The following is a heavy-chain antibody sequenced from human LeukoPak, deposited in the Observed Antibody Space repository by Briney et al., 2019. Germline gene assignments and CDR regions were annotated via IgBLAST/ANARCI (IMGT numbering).Heavy chain of an antibody. D-gene: IGHD3-10*01. CDR2: ISSSSSYI. V-gene: IGHV3-21*01. CDR3: ARIGGSGSYLRY. Sequence: GGSLRLSCAASGFTFSSYSMNWVRLAPGKGLEWVSSISSSSSYIYYADSVKGRFTISRDNAKNSLYLQMNSLRAEDTAVYYCARIGGSGSYLRYWGQGTLVTVSS. J-gene: IGHJ4*02. CDR1: GFTFSSYS.